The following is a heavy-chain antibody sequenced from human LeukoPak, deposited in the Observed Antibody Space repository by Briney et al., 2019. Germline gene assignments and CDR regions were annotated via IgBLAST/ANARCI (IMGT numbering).Heavy chain of an antibody. V-gene: IGHV4-39*07. D-gene: IGHD4-17*01. CDR2: IYYSGST. CDR3: ARAGDGDYQFDP. Sequence: SETLSLTCTVSGGSISSSSYYWGWIRQPPGKGREWIASIYYSGSTYDNPSLKSRVTISVDTSKNQFSLKLSSVTAADTAVYYCARAGDGDYQFDPWGQGTLVTVSS. J-gene: IGHJ5*02. CDR1: GGSISSSSYY.